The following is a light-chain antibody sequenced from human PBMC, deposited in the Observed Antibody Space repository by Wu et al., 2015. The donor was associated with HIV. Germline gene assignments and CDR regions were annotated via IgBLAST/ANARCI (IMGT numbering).Light chain of an antibody. CDR2: AS. CDR1: EXSSXY. V-gene: IGKV3-20*01. J-gene: IGKJ4*01. Sequence: PSSQGQSEXSSXYLAXYNXNLARLQXPHLCASSRATGIPDRFSGSGSGTDFTLTISRLEPEDFAVYYCQQYGSSLTFGGGTKVEIK. CDR3: QQYGSSLT.